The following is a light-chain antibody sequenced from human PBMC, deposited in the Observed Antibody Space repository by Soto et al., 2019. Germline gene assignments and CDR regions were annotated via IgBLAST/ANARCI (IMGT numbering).Light chain of an antibody. CDR3: QSADSSGTYRV. CDR1: ALAKQI. J-gene: IGLJ2*01. CDR2: KDS. V-gene: IGLV3-25*02. Sequence: SYELTQPPSVSVSPGQTARIICSGDALAKQIAYWYQQKPGQAPVLVIYKDSERPSGSPERFSGYNSGRTVTLNISGVQAXXXXXXYXQSADSSGTYRVFGGGTKL.